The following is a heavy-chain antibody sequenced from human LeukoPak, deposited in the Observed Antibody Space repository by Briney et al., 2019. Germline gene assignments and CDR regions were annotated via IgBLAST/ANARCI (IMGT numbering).Heavy chain of an antibody. D-gene: IGHD3-9*01. Sequence: SQTLSLTCTVSGGSISSGGYYWSWIRQHPGKGLEWIGEINHSGSTNYNPSLKSRVTISVDTSKNQFSLKLSSVTAADTAVYYCARGSKYYDILGWGQGTLVTVSS. CDR2: INHSGST. V-gene: IGHV4-31*03. CDR1: GGSISSGGYY. CDR3: ARGSKYYDILG. J-gene: IGHJ4*02.